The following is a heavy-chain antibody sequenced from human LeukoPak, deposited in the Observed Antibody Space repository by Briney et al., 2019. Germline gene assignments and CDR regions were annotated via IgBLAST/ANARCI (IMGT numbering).Heavy chain of an antibody. Sequence: SETLSLTCTVSGGSISSSSYYWGWIRQPPGKGLEWIGSIYYSGSTYYNPSLKSRATISVDTSKKQFSLKLSSVTAADTAVYYCARGVTMIVVVITNDAFDIWGQGTMVTVSS. CDR3: ARGVTMIVVVITNDAFDI. CDR2: IYYSGST. D-gene: IGHD3-22*01. CDR1: GGSISSSSYY. V-gene: IGHV4-39*07. J-gene: IGHJ3*02.